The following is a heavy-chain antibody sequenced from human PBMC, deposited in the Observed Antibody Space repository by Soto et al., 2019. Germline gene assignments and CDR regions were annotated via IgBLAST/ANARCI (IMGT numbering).Heavy chain of an antibody. Sequence: GASVKVSCKASGYTFTSYDINWVRQATGQGPEWMGWMNPNSGNTGYAQKFQGRVTMTRNTSISTAYMELSSLRSEDTAVYYCATSGYSGYDSSWKYYYYYYMDVWGKGTTVTVSS. J-gene: IGHJ6*03. CDR1: GYTFTSYD. CDR2: MNPNSGNT. D-gene: IGHD5-12*01. CDR3: ATSGYSGYDSSWKYYYYYYMDV. V-gene: IGHV1-8*01.